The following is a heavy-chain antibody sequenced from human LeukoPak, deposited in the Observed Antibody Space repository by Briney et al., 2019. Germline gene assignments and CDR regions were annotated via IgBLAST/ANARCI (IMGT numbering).Heavy chain of an antibody. CDR2: INHSGST. CDR3: ARPNDSSGYYEYYFDY. D-gene: IGHD3-22*01. Sequence: PSETLSLTCAVYGGSFSGYYWSWISQPPGKGLEWIGEINHSGSTNYNPSLKSRVTISVDTSKNQFSLKLSSVTAADTAVYYCARPNDSSGYYEYYFDYWGQGTLVTVSS. J-gene: IGHJ4*02. V-gene: IGHV4-34*01. CDR1: GGSFSGYY.